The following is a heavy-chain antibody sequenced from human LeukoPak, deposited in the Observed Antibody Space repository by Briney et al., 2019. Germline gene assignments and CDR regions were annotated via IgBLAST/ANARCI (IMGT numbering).Heavy chain of an antibody. CDR1: GFTFSSYA. J-gene: IGHJ4*02. V-gene: IGHV3-23*01. Sequence: GESLRLSCAASGFTFSSYAMSWVRQAPGKGLEWVSGISGSGGSTYYADSVKGRFTISRDNSKSTLYLQMNSLRAEDTAVYYCAKGLEWLRSFDYWGQGTLVTVSS. CDR2: ISGSGGST. CDR3: AKGLEWLRSFDY. D-gene: IGHD3-3*01.